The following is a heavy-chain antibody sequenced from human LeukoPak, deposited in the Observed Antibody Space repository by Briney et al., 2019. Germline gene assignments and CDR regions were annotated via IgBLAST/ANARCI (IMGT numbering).Heavy chain of an antibody. Sequence: GGSLRLSCAASGFTFSSYGMSWVRQAPGKGLEWVSAISGSGGSTYYADSVKGRFTISRENAKNSLYLQMNSLRAGDTAVYYCARDRGGGHMDVWSKGTTVTISS. D-gene: IGHD2-15*01. J-gene: IGHJ6*03. CDR3: ARDRGGGHMDV. CDR1: GFTFSSYG. CDR2: ISGSGGST. V-gene: IGHV3-23*01.